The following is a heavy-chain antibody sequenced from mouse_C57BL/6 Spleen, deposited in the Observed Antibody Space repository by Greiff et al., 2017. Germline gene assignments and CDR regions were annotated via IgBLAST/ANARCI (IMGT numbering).Heavy chain of an antibody. CDR1: GYTFTSYW. CDR3: ARGDYGSSPTSDV. V-gene: IGHV1-64*01. Sequence: QVQLQQPGAELVKPGASVKLSCKASGYTFTSYWMHWVKQRPGQGLEWIGMIHPNSGSTNYNEKFKSKATLTVDKSASTAYMQLSSLTSEDSAVYYCARGDYGSSPTSDVWGTGTTVTVSS. D-gene: IGHD1-1*01. CDR2: IHPNSGST. J-gene: IGHJ1*03.